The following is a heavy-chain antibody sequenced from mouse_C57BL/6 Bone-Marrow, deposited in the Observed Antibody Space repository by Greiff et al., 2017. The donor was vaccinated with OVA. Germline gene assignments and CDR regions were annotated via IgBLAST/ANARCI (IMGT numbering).Heavy chain of an antibody. V-gene: IGHV5-6*01. CDR2: ISSGGSYT. J-gene: IGHJ1*03. CDR1: GFTFSSYG. Sequence: EVKLMESGGDLVKPGGSLKLSCAASGFTFSSYGMSWVRQTPDKRLEWVATISSGGSYTYYPDSVKGRVTISRDNAKNTLYLRMSSLKSEDTAMYYCASYYYGSSLDWYFDVWGTGTTVTVSS. D-gene: IGHD1-1*01. CDR3: ASYYYGSSLDWYFDV.